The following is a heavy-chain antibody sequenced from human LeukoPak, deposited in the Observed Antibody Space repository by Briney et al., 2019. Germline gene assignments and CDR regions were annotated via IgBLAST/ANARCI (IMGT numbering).Heavy chain of an antibody. CDR1: GYTFTGHY. J-gene: IGHJ3*02. D-gene: IGHD6-13*01. Sequence: GASVKVSCKASGYTFTGHYMHWVRQAPGQGLEWMGWINPNSGGTNYAQNFQGRVTMTRDTSISTAYMELSRLTSDDTAVYYCARFDHGSITLINAFDIWGQGTMVTVSS. CDR2: INPNSGGT. V-gene: IGHV1-2*02. CDR3: ARFDHGSITLINAFDI.